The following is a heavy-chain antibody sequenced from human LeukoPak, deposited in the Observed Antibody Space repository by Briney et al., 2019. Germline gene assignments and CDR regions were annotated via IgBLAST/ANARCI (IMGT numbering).Heavy chain of an antibody. CDR2: ISGSGGST. CDR3: TTPYDFWSGYPASHYYYYMDV. D-gene: IGHD3-3*01. J-gene: IGHJ6*03. Sequence: GGSLRLSCAASGFTFSSYAMSWVRQAPGKGLEWVSAISGSGGSTYYADSVKGRFTISRDNSKNTLYLQMNSLKTEDTAVYYCTTPYDFWSGYPASHYYYYMDVWGKGTTVTVSS. V-gene: IGHV3-23*01. CDR1: GFTFSSYA.